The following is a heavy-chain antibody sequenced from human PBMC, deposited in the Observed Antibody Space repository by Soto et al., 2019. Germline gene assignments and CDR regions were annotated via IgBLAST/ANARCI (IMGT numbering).Heavy chain of an antibody. V-gene: IGHV3-7*03. CDR3: ARDEGVPINYRFDY. D-gene: IGHD4-4*01. CDR1: GFRFSSYS. Sequence: PGGSLRLSCAASGFRFSSYSMRWIRQAPGKGLEWLAHIHENGHFKFYVDSVKGRFTISRDDALNSLYLQMNSLRAEDTAMYYCARDEGVPINYRFDYWGQGTLVTVSS. CDR2: IHENGHFK. J-gene: IGHJ4*02.